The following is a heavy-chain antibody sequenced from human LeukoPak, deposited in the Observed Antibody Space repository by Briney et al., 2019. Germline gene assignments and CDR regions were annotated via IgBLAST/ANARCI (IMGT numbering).Heavy chain of an antibody. CDR1: GGSISSGGYS. CDR3: ARGLHAVDY. V-gene: IGHV4-30-2*01. J-gene: IGHJ4*02. CDR2: IYHSGST. Sequence: SETLSLTCAVSGGSISSGGYSWSWIRQPPGKGLEWIGYIYHSGSTYYNPSLKSRVTISVDTSKNQFSLKLSSVTAADTAVYYCARGLHAVDYWGQGTLVTVSS.